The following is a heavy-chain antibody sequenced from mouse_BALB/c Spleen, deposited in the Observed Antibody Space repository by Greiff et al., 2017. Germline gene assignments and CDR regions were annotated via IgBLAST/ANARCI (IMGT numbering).Heavy chain of an antibody. CDR1: GFSFTDYY. CDR2: ISDGGSYT. D-gene: IGHD2-14*01. V-gene: IGHV5-4*02. Sequence: VHLVESGGGLVKPGGSLKLSCAASGFSFTDYYMYWVRQTPEKRLEWVAIISDGGSYTYYPDSVKGRITISRDNAKNNLYLQMSSLKSEDTAMYYCARGGVRQGSYFDYWGQGTTLTVSS. J-gene: IGHJ2*01. CDR3: ARGGVRQGSYFDY.